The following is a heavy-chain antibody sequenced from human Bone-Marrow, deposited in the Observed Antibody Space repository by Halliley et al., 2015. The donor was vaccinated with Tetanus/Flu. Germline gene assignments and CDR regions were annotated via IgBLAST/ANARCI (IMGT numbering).Heavy chain of an antibody. Sequence: SGTTHYNSSLNSRVPISVDKSKNQFSLRLDSVTAADSAVYYCVRKCVTIFGVIITNSQNWFDPWGQGTLVTVSS. CDR2: SGTT. J-gene: IGHJ5*02. CDR3: VRKCVTIFGVIITNSQNWFDP. V-gene: IGHV4-61*05. D-gene: IGHD3-3*01.